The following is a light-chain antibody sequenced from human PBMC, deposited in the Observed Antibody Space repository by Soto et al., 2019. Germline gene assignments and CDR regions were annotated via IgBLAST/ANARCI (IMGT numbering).Light chain of an antibody. CDR2: DDN. Sequence: LTQPHSVSESPGKTVTISCTRSSGSIASNYVQWYQQRPGSAPTSVIYDDNQRPSGVPDRFSGSIDSSSNSASLTISGLKTEDEADYYCHSYDSDHVIFGGGTKLTVL. V-gene: IGLV6-57*04. CDR1: SGSIASNY. J-gene: IGLJ2*01. CDR3: HSYDSDHVI.